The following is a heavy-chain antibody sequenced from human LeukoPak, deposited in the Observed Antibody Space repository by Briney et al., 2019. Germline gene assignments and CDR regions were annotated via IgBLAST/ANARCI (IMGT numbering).Heavy chain of an antibody. V-gene: IGHV3-21*01. CDR1: GFSISTYS. Sequence: PGGSLRPSCAASGFSISTYSMHWVRQAPGKGLEWVSSISSSSSYIYYADSVKGRFTISRDNAKNSLYLQMNSLRAEDTAVYYCARADHNPPLLWFGELLPGHAFDIWGQGTMVTVSS. CDR3: ARADHNPPLLWFGELLPGHAFDI. D-gene: IGHD3-10*01. J-gene: IGHJ3*02. CDR2: ISSSSSYI.